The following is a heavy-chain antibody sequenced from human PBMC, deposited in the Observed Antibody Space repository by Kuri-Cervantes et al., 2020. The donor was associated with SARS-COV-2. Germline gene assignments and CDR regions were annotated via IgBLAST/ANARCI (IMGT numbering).Heavy chain of an antibody. CDR3: VRDGYGDYVDY. CDR1: GYTYTSSG. V-gene: IGHV1-18*04. J-gene: IGHJ4*02. D-gene: IGHD2-21*01. CDR2: VSGYNGHT. Sequence: ASVKVSCKASGYTYTSSGISWVRQAPGQGLEWMGWVSGYNGHTNYAQKLQGRVTMTTDTSTTTAYMELRSLRSDDTAVFCCVRDGYGDYVDYWGQGTLVTVSS.